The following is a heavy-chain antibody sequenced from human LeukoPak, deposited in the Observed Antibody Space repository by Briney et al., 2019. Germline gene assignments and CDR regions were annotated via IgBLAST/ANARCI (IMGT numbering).Heavy chain of an antibody. CDR1: GYTFTSYA. V-gene: IGHV1-3*01. CDR2: INAGNGNT. D-gene: IGHD4-17*01. Sequence: ASVKVSCKASGYTFTSYAMHWVRQAPGQRLEWMGWINAGNGNTKYSRKFQGRVTITRDTSASTAYMELSSLRSEDTAVYYCARGSTVTPGGYWGQGTLVTVSS. CDR3: ARGSTVTPGGY. J-gene: IGHJ4*02.